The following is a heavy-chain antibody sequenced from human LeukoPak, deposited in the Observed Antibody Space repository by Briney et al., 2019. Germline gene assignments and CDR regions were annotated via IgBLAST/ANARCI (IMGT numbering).Heavy chain of an antibody. D-gene: IGHD6-13*01. CDR3: ARRGSSSWYYFHF. J-gene: IGHJ4*02. CDR1: GFTVSTDY. CDR2: IYSGGDT. V-gene: IGHV3-66*04. Sequence: GGSLRLSCAASGFTVSTDYMSWVRQAPGKGLEWVSVIYSGGDTYYADSVKGRFTISRDISKNTLYLQMNTLRAEDTALYYCARRGSSSWYYFHFWGRGTLVTVSS.